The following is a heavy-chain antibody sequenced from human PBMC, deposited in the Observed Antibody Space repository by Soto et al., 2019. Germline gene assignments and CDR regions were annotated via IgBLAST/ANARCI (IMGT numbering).Heavy chain of an antibody. Sequence: PSETLSLTCTVSGGSISSGDYYWSWIRQPPGKGLEWIGYIYYSGSTYYNPSLKSRVTISVDTSKNQLSLKLSSVTAADTAVYYCARYATVPSLFFDYWGQGTLVTVSS. J-gene: IGHJ4*02. V-gene: IGHV4-30-4*01. CDR3: ARYATVPSLFFDY. CDR2: IYYSGST. CDR1: GGSISSGDYY. D-gene: IGHD4-17*01.